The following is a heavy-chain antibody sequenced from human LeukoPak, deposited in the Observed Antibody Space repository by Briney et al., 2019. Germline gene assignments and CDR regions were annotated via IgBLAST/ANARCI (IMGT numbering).Heavy chain of an antibody. V-gene: IGHV3-23*01. CDR2: VSASGGST. D-gene: IGHD6-19*01. CDR1: GFTFSNYA. Sequence: PGGSLRLSCAASGFTFSNYAMSWVRQPPGKGLEWVSAVSASGGSTYYVDSVRGRFTISRDNSKNTLYLQTNSLRAEDTAIYYCAKDTRGGGAGARLNYIDYWGQGTLVTVSS. CDR3: AKDTRGGGAGARLNYIDY. J-gene: IGHJ4*02.